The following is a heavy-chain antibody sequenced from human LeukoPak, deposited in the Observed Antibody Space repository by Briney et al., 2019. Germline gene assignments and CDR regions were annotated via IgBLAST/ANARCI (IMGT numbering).Heavy chain of an antibody. D-gene: IGHD2-2*01. CDR3: AREKIVVVPAAMVGWFDP. Sequence: VKVSCKASGYTFTSYYMHWVRQAPGQGLEWMGGIIPIFGTANYAQKFQGRVTITADESTSTAYMELSSLRSEDTAVYYCAREKIVVVPAAMVGWFDPWGQGTLVTVSS. J-gene: IGHJ5*02. V-gene: IGHV1-69*13. CDR2: IIPIFGTA. CDR1: GYTFTSYY.